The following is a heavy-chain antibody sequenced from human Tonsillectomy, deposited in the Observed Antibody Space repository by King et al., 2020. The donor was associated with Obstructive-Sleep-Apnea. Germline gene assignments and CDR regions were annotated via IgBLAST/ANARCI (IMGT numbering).Heavy chain of an antibody. CDR1: GFTFSTFG. J-gene: IGHJ4*02. Sequence: VQLVESGGGVVQPGGSLRLSCAASGFTFSTFGMHWVRQAPGKGLEGGALIRLDGSNQYYVGSVKGLFTISRDNSRNTRYLQMNSLRTEDTAVYYCAKVRVIVVVVAATNFDYWGQGTLVTVSS. CDR3: AKVRVIVVVVAATNFDY. V-gene: IGHV3-30*02. CDR2: IRLDGSNQ. D-gene: IGHD2-15*01.